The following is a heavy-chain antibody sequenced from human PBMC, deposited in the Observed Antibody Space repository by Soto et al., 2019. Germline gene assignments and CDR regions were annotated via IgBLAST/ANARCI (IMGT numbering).Heavy chain of an antibody. CDR1: GFSLSTSGVA. J-gene: IGHJ5*02. CDR3: AHRPPERGLASFDP. Sequence: QITLKESGPTLVKPTQTLTLTCTFSGFSLSTSGVAVGWIRQPPGKALEWLALIYWDEDKRYSPSLKSRLTITKDTSKNQVVLKMTNMDPVDTATYYCAHRPPERGLASFDPWGQGTLVTVSS. D-gene: IGHD1-1*01. V-gene: IGHV2-5*02. CDR2: IYWDEDK.